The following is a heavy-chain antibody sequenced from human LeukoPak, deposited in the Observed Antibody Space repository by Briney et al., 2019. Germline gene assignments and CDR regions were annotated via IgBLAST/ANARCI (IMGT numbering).Heavy chain of an antibody. D-gene: IGHD3-3*01. CDR2: LYSGGVT. Sequence: QTGGSLRLSCTASGFTVSSNYMSWVRQAPGKGLEWVSVLYSGGVTYYADSVKGRFTISRDNSKNTVYLQMNSLRAEDTAVYYCARQHWSGYTYYFDCWGQGTLVTVSS. V-gene: IGHV3-53*01. CDR1: GFTVSSNY. J-gene: IGHJ4*02. CDR3: ARQHWSGYTYYFDC.